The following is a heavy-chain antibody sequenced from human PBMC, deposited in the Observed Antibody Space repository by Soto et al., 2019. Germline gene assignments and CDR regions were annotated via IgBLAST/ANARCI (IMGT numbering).Heavy chain of an antibody. CDR3: ALLNVVRSGNYFYAVDV. CDR2: IFSNDDK. D-gene: IGHD3-10*01. J-gene: IGHJ6*02. Sequence: QVTLKESGPVLVKPTETLTLTCTVSGFSLSNVRMGVSWIRQPPGKALEWLAHIFSNDDKSYNTSLNSRLTISKDTSRSQVGLTMNNMDPVDTATYFCALLNVVRSGNYFYAVDVWGQGTTVTVSS. CDR1: GFSLSNVRMG. V-gene: IGHV2-26*01.